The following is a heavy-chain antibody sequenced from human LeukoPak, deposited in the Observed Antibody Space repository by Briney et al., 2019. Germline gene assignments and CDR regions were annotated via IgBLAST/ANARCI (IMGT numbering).Heavy chain of an antibody. CDR2: ISSNRDNT. J-gene: IGHJ4*02. V-gene: IGHV3-64D*06. CDR3: VRGTGY. Sequence: GGSLRLSCSASGFTFSTYVMHWVRQAPGKGLEYVSAISSNRDNTYYADSVKGRFTISRDNSKNTLYLQMSSLRADDTAVYYCVRGTGYWGQGTLVTVSS. CDR1: GFTFSTYV.